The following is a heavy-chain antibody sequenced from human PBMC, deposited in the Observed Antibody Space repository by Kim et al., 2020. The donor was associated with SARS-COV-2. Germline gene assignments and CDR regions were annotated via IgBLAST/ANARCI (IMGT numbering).Heavy chain of an antibody. CDR2: IFYTWSA. CDR1: GDSISSRSDE. Sequence: SETLSLTSTVSGDSISSRSDEWWVGGGAGGKGLEWIGNIFYTWSANYNPSLKRLAALSVDTSKSQFSLKLSSVTAADTAVYYCARDDHLLAPDYSGQGTLVTVSS. J-gene: IGHJ4*02. CDR3: ARDDHLLAPDY. V-gene: IGHV4-39*02. D-gene: IGHD2-2*01.